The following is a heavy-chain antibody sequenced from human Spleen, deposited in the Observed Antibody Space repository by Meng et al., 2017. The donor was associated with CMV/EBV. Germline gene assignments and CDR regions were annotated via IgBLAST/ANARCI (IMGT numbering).Heavy chain of an antibody. J-gene: IGHJ4*02. V-gene: IGHV6-1*01. CDR2: TYYRSKWYN. D-gene: IGHD3-22*01. CDR1: GDSVSSNSAA. CDR3: ARDAYYYDSRPFDY. Sequence: QVQLQSAGPGLVKPPQTLSLPCAISGDSVSSNSAAWNWIRQSPSRGLEWLGRTYYRSKWYNDYAVSVKSRITINPDTSKNQFSLQLNSVTPEDTAVYYCARDAYYYDSRPFDYWGQGTLVTVSS.